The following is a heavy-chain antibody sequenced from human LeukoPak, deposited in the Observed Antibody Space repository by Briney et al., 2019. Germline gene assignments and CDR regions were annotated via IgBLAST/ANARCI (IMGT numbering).Heavy chain of an antibody. CDR2: IYYSGST. V-gene: IGHV4-30-4*01. CDR1: GGSISSGDYY. CDR3: AREVDSSGYDY. D-gene: IGHD3-22*01. Sequence: SETLSLTGTVSGGSISSGDYYWSWIRQPPGKGLEWIGYIYYSGSTYYNPSLKRRVTISVDSSKHQFSLKLSSVTAADTAVYYCAREVDSSGYDYWGQGTLVTVSS. J-gene: IGHJ4*02.